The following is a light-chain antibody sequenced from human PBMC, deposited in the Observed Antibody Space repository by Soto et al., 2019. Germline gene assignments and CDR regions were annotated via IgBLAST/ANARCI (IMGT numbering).Light chain of an antibody. CDR3: QQYYGAPLT. CDR1: QSVLYTSNNLNY. J-gene: IGKJ4*01. Sequence: DIVMTQSPDSLAVSLGERVTINCKSSQSVLYTSNNLNYLAWYQQKPGQPPKLLIYWASTRESGVPDRFSGSGSGTDFTLTISSLQAEDVAVYYCQQYYGAPLTFGGGTKVEIK. CDR2: WAS. V-gene: IGKV4-1*01.